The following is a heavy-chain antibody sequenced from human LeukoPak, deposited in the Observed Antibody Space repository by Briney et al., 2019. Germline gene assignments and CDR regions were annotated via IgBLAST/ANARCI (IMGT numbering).Heavy chain of an antibody. Sequence: SETLSLTCTVSGGSISRYYWRWIRQPPGKGLEGVGYIYYSGSTNYNPSLKSRVPISVDTPTNPSSLQLSSVTAADTAVYYCARCGVAGKNWFDPWGQGTLVTVSS. J-gene: IGHJ5*02. CDR3: ARCGVAGKNWFDP. CDR2: IYYSGST. D-gene: IGHD6-19*01. CDR1: GGSISRYY. V-gene: IGHV4-59*01.